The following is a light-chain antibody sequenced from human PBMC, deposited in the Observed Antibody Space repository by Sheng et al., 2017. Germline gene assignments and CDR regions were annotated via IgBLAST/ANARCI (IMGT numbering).Light chain of an antibody. CDR3: QQYVRFYS. Sequence: IQMTQSPSTLSASVGDRVIITCRASQSLNNALAWYQVKPGKAPKFLIYDASTLQRGVPSRFSGSGSETEFTLTISSLQPDDFATYYCQQYVRFYSFGQGTKLE. CDR1: QSLNNA. V-gene: IGKV1-5*01. J-gene: IGKJ2*03. CDR2: DAS.